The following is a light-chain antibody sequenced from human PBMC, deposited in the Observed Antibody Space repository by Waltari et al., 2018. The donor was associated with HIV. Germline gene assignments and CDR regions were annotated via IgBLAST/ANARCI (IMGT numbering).Light chain of an antibody. V-gene: IGLV2-23*02. J-gene: IGLJ1*01. CDR1: SSNVGSDDL. CDR3: FSCPRSGIRYV. Sequence: QSALTQPASVSGSPGQSITISCTGTSSNVGSDDLVSWYQQHPGEAPHLIIYEVPMRPSGVSTRFSGSKSGNTASLTISGLQAEDEADYYCFSCPRSGIRYVFGTGTKVTVL. CDR2: EVP.